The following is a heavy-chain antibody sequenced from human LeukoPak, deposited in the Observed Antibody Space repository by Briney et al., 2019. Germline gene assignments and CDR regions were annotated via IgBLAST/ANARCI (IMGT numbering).Heavy chain of an antibody. D-gene: IGHD6-13*01. CDR1: GFTFSSYA. V-gene: IGHV3-23*01. Sequence: PGGSLRLSCAASGFTFSSYAMCWVRQAPGKGLEWVSTIYATGGSSHYADSLKGRFTISRDNAKNSLYLQMNSLRAEDTAVYYCARVNSRSSSWYPDYWGQGTLVTVSS. J-gene: IGHJ4*02. CDR2: IYATGGSS. CDR3: ARVNSRSSSWYPDY.